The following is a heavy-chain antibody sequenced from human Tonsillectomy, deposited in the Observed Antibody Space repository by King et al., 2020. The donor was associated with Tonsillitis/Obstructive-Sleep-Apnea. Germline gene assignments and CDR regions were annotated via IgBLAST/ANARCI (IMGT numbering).Heavy chain of an antibody. CDR2: IYTSGST. D-gene: IGHD3-22*01. V-gene: IGHV4-4*07. CDR3: ARDTRGGYYDSSGYYLDS. Sequence: QLQESGPGLVKASETLSLTCTVSGGCISSYYWSWIRQPAGKGLEWIGRIYTSGSTNYTPSLKSRVTMSVDTSKNQFSLKLSLVTAADTAVYYCARDTRGGYYDSSGYYLDSWGQGTLVTVSS. J-gene: IGHJ4*02. CDR1: GGCISSYY.